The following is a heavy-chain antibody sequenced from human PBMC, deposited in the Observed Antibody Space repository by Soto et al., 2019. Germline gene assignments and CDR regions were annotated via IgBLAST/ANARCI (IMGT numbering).Heavy chain of an antibody. CDR3: AHRALIGQSVGFDY. D-gene: IGHD3-22*01. J-gene: IGHJ4*02. CDR2: IYWDGDE. CDR1: GFSLSTSGVG. Sequence: GSGPTLVNPTETLTLTCTFSGFSLSTSGVGVGWIRQPPGKALEWLALIYWDGDERYSPSLKSKLTITKDTSKNQVVLTMTNMDPVDTATYYCAHRALIGQSVGFDYWGQGTLVTVPQ. V-gene: IGHV2-5*02.